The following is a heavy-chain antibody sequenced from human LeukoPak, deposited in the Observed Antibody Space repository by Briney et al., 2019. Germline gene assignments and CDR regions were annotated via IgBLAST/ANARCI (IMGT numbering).Heavy chain of an antibody. CDR2: ISSSTTYK. D-gene: IGHD1-1*01. CDR1: GFTFNTYT. V-gene: IGHV3-21*01. J-gene: IGHJ4*02. CDR3: AGEGSQWNALY. Sequence: PGGSLTLSCAASGFTFNTYTMKWVRQAPGKGLEWVSSISSSTTYKYYADSVKGRFTISRDNAKNSLYLQMNSLRAEDTAVYYCAGEGSQWNALYWGQGTLVTVSS.